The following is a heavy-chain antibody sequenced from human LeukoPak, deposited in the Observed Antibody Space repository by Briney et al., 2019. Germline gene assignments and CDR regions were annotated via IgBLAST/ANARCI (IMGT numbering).Heavy chain of an antibody. CDR3: ARAPYDFWSGRGEYYFDY. J-gene: IGHJ4*02. V-gene: IGHV4-34*01. Sequence: PSETLSLTCAVYGGSFSGYYWSWIRQPPGKGLEWIGEINHSGSTNYNPSLKSRVTISVDTSKNQFSLKLSSVTAADTAVYYCARAPYDFWSGRGEYYFDYWGQGTLVTVSS. CDR2: INHSGST. CDR1: GGSFSGYY. D-gene: IGHD3-3*01.